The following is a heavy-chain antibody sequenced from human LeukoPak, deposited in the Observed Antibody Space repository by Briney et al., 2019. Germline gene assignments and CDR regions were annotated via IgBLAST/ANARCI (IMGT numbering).Heavy chain of an antibody. CDR3: AKDPSRYSSGWYVGYYFDY. D-gene: IGHD6-19*01. J-gene: IGHJ4*02. V-gene: IGHV3-23*01. CDR1: GFTFSSYA. Sequence: GGSLRLSCAASGFTFSSYAMSWVRQAPGKGLEWVSAISGSGGSTYYADSVKGRFTISRDNSKNTLCLQMNSLRAEDTAVYYCAKDPSRYSSGWYVGYYFDYWGQGTLVTVSS. CDR2: ISGSGGST.